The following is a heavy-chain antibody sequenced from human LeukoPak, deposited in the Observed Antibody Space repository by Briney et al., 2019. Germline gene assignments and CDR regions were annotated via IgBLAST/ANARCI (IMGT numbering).Heavy chain of an antibody. CDR3: ARRDDRPTTTYFDY. CDR1: GGSISSSSYY. D-gene: IGHD4-17*01. V-gene: IGHV4-39*01. Sequence: SETLSLTCTVSGGSISSSSYYWGWTRQPPGKGLEWIGSIYYSGSTYYNPSLKSRVTISVDTSKNQFSLKLSSVTAADTAVYYCARRDDRPTTTYFDYWGQGTLVTVSS. CDR2: IYYSGST. J-gene: IGHJ4*02.